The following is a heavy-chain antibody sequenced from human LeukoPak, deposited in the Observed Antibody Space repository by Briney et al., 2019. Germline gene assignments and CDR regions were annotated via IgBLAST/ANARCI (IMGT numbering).Heavy chain of an antibody. Sequence: GGSLRLSCAASGFTFSSYWMSWVRQAPGKGLEWVANIKQDGSEKYYVDSVKGRFTISRDNAKSSMYLQMNSLRAEDTAVYCCARPYSSGWYAQFDCWGQGTLVTVSS. CDR1: GFTFSSYW. CDR3: ARPYSSGWYAQFDC. V-gene: IGHV3-7*01. J-gene: IGHJ4*02. D-gene: IGHD6-19*01. CDR2: IKQDGSEK.